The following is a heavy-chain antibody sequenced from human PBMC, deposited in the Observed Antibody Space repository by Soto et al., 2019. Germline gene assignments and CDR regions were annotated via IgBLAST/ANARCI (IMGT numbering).Heavy chain of an antibody. J-gene: IGHJ4*02. CDR2: ISGSGGST. V-gene: IGHV3-23*01. Sequence: EVQLLESGGGLVQPGGSLRLSCAASGFTFSSYAMSWVRQAPGKGLEWVSAISGSGGSTYYADSVKGRFTISRDNSKNTLYLQMNSLRAEDTAVYYCAKDQTRRGLSRRGSGWYIDYWGQGTLVTVSS. D-gene: IGHD6-19*01. CDR3: AKDQTRRGLSRRGSGWYIDY. CDR1: GFTFSSYA.